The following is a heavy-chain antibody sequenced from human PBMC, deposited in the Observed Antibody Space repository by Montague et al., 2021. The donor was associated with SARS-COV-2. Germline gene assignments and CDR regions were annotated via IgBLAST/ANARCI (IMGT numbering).Heavy chain of an antibody. CDR1: GGSISSYY. CDR3: ARRGVVVIPAVVEYYYGMDV. CDR2: INYGGSA. Sequence: SETLSLTCTASGGSISSYYWNWIRQSPGKGLEWIGYINYGGSANYNPSIKSRVTISVDTSKNQLSLNLSSVTAADTAVYYCARRGVVVIPAVVEYYYGMDVWGQGTTVTVSS. J-gene: IGHJ6*02. D-gene: IGHD2-2*01. V-gene: IGHV4-59*01.